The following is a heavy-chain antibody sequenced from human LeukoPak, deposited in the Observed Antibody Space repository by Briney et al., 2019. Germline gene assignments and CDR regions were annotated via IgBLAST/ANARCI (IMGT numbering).Heavy chain of an antibody. J-gene: IGHJ4*02. CDR3: ARARALFDY. CDR2: IWYDGSNK. V-gene: IGHV3-33*08. Sequence: PGGSLRLSCAASGFTFSNAWMSWVRQAPGKGLEWVAVIWYDGSNKYYADSVKGRFTISRDNSKNTLYLQMNSLRAEDTAVYYCARARALFDYWGQGTLVTVSS. CDR1: GFTFSNAW.